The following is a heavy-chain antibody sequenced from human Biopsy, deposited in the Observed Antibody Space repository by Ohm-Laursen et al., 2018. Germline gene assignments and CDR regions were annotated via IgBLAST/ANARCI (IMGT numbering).Heavy chain of an antibody. Sequence: PGTLSLTCTVSGVSITAYYWGWIRQPPGKGLECIGNIHHSGSTNYNPSLKSRLTISVDTSKTQFSLKLSSVTAADTAVYYCARMDCSGGSCHYYSYGMDVWGQGTAVTVSS. V-gene: IGHV4-4*09. J-gene: IGHJ6*02. CDR2: IHHSGST. CDR1: GVSITAYY. CDR3: ARMDCSGGSCHYYSYGMDV. D-gene: IGHD2-15*01.